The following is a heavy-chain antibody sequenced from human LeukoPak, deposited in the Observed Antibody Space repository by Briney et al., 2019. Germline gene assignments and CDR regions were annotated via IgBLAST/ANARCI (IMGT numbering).Heavy chain of an antibody. D-gene: IGHD3/OR15-3a*01. J-gene: IGHJ4*02. CDR3: ARDQYDTWSRRGNFDS. V-gene: IGHV3-74*01. Sequence: GGSLRLSCAASGFTFSNFWMHWVRQAPGKGLVWVALIYGDGSFTRYADSVKGRFTISRDNAKNTVYLQMNSLRVEDTAVFYCARDQYDTWSRRGNFDSWGQRTLVIVSS. CDR1: GFTFSNFW. CDR2: IYGDGSFT.